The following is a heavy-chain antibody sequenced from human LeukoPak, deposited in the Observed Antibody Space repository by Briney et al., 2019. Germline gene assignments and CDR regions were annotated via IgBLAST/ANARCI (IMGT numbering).Heavy chain of an antibody. CDR3: ARVIVVVPAAPPPPFDY. J-gene: IGHJ4*02. CDR1: GYTFTGYY. V-gene: IGHV1-2*02. Sequence: ASVTVSCTASGYTFTGYYMHWVRQAPGQGLEWMGWINPNSGGTNYAQKFQGRVTMTRDTSISTAYMELSRLRSDDTAVYYCARVIVVVPAAPPPPFDYWGQGTLVTVSS. D-gene: IGHD2-2*01. CDR2: INPNSGGT.